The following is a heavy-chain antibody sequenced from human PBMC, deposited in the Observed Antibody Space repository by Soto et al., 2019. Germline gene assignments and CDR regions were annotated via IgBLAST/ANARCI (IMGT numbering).Heavy chain of an antibody. D-gene: IGHD7-27*01. CDR3: ARDPAWGSLDY. CDR1: GFTFSNSW. Sequence: GGSLRLSCAASGFTFSNSWMSWVRQAPGKGLEWVADINPVESEKYYVDSVKGQFTVSRDNAKNSLYLQMNSLRVEDTALYYCARDPAWGSLDYWGLGTLVTVSS. CDR2: INPVESEK. J-gene: IGHJ4*02. V-gene: IGHV3-7*01.